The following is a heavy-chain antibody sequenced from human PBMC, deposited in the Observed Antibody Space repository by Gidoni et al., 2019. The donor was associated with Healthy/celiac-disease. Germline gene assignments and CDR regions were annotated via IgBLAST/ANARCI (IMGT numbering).Heavy chain of an antibody. CDR3: ARDKYYDFWSGYYTNYYYGMDV. CDR1: GGSISSGGYY. D-gene: IGHD3-3*01. V-gene: IGHV4-31*03. CDR2: IYYSGST. J-gene: IGHJ6*02. Sequence: QVQLQESGPGLVKPSQTLSLTCTVSGGSISSGGYYWSWIRQHPGKGLEWIGYIYYSGSTYYNPSLKSRVTISVDTSKNQFSLKLSSVTAADTAVYYCARDKYYDFWSGYYTNYYYGMDVWGQGTTVTVSS.